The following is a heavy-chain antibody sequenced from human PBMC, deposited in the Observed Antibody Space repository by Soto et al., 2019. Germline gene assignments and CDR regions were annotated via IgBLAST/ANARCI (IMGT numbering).Heavy chain of an antibody. D-gene: IGHD1-26*01. J-gene: IGHJ5*02. CDR3: ASNGNGFGKGYYLDP. CDR2: ISFSSSYT. CDR1: GLTLSDYY. Sequence: QVQLVESGGGLVKPGGSLRLSCAASGLTLSDYYRTWIRKARGKGLEWVSDISFSSSYTNYADSVKGRFTTSRDNAKTSLYLQMNSLRAEDTAVYYCASNGNGFGKGYYLDPWGQGTLGTVSS. V-gene: IGHV3-11*06.